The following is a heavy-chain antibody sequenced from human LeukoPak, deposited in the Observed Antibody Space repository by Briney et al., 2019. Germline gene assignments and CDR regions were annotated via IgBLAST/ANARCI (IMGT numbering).Heavy chain of an antibody. Sequence: GGSLRLSCAASGFTFSSYEMNWVRQAPGKGLEWVSYISSSGSTIYYADSVKGRFTISRDNAKNSLYLQMNSLRAEDTAVYYCARDYPSPCGGSCYSGHFDYWGQGTLVTVSS. CDR2: ISSSGSTI. V-gene: IGHV3-48*03. CDR1: GFTFSSYE. CDR3: ARDYPSPCGGSCYSGHFDY. J-gene: IGHJ4*02. D-gene: IGHD2-15*01.